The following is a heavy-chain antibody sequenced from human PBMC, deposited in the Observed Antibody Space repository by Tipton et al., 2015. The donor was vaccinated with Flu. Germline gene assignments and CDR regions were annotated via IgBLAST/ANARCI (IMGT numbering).Heavy chain of an antibody. CDR2: IYYSGIT. V-gene: IGHV4-59*01. D-gene: IGHD3-22*01. Sequence: TLSLTCTVSGASISSYYWSWIRQPPGKGLEWIGYIYYSGITNYNPSLKSRVTISVDTSKNQFSLRLSSVTAAYTAVYYCARVGGDYRDTSGFIPWFDLWGQGTPVTVSS. CDR3: ARVGGDYRDTSGFIPWFDL. J-gene: IGHJ5*02. CDR1: GASISSYY.